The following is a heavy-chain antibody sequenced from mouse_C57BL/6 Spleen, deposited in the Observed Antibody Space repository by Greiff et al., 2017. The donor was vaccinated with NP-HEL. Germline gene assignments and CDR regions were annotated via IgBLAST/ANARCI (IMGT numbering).Heavy chain of an antibody. J-gene: IGHJ4*01. CDR3: ARWRITTFFMDY. D-gene: IGHD2-4*01. Sequence: QVQLQQSGAELVKPGASVKISCKASGYAFSSYWMNWVKQRPGKGLEWIGQIYPGDGDTNYNGKFKGKATLTADKSSSTAYMQLSSLTSEDSAVYFCARWRITTFFMDYWGQGTSVTVSS. CDR1: GYAFSSYW. CDR2: IYPGDGDT. V-gene: IGHV1-80*01.